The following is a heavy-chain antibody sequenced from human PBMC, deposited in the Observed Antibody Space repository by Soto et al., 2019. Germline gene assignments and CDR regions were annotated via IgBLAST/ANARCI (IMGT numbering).Heavy chain of an antibody. D-gene: IGHD3-10*01. J-gene: IGHJ5*02. Sequence: SETLSLTCTVSGGSISSGGYYWSWIRQHPGKGLEWIGYIYYSGSTYYNPSLKSRVTISVDTSKNQFSLKLSSVTAADTAVYYCARARITMVRGVPPGGYDPWGQGTLVTVSS. CDR3: ARARITMVRGVPPGGYDP. V-gene: IGHV4-31*03. CDR1: GGSISSGGYY. CDR2: IYYSGST.